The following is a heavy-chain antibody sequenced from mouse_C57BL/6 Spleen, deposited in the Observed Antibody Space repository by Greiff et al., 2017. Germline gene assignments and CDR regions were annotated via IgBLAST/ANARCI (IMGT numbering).Heavy chain of an antibody. V-gene: IGHV1-55*01. J-gene: IGHJ1*03. CDR1: GYTFTSYW. D-gene: IGHD2-5*01. CDR3: ARPYYSNYWYCDF. Sequence: VQLQQPGAELVKPGASVKMSCKASGYTFTSYWITWVKQRPGQGLEWIGDIYPGSGSTNYNEKFKSKATLTVDTSSSTAYMQLSSLTSEDSAVYYGARPYYSNYWYCDFWGRGTTITVSA. CDR2: IYPGSGST.